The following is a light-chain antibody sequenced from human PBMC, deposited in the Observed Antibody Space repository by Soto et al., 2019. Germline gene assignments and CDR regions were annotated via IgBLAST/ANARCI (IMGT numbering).Light chain of an antibody. V-gene: IGKV1-5*01. J-gene: IGKJ1*01. CDR2: GAS. CDR3: PYYTLSSGP. Sequence: QMTQSPSTLSASVGDRVTISCRASQDIYTYVAWYRRKSGRSPELLISGASTLESGVPPRFIGSGSGSDFTLTIAGLQPEDFATYYCPYYTLSSGPFGQGTKVE. CDR1: QDIYTY.